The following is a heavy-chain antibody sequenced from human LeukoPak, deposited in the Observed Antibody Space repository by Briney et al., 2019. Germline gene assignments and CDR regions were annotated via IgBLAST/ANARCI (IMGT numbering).Heavy chain of an antibody. Sequence: PGGSLRLSCAASGFTFSSYAMSWVRQAPGKGLEWVSAISGSGGSTYYADSVKGRFTISRDNSKNTLYLQMNSLRAEDTAVYYCAKLTGRYCSSTSCYDYWGQGTLVTVSS. CDR2: ISGSGGST. V-gene: IGHV3-23*01. CDR3: AKLTGRYCSSTSCYDY. J-gene: IGHJ4*02. D-gene: IGHD2-2*01. CDR1: GFTFSSYA.